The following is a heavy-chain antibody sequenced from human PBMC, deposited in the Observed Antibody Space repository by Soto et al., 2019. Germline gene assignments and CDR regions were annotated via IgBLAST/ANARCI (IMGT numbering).Heavy chain of an antibody. V-gene: IGHV5-51*01. CDR2: IYPGDSDT. CDR3: ARHKFWELRSSYYGMDV. Sequence: GESLKISCKGSGYSFTSYWIGWVRQMPGKGLEWMGIIYPGDSDTRYSPSFQGQVTISADKSISTAYLQWSSLKASDTAMYYCARHKFWELRSSYYGMDVWGQGTTVTVSS. J-gene: IGHJ6*02. D-gene: IGHD1-26*01. CDR1: GYSFTSYW.